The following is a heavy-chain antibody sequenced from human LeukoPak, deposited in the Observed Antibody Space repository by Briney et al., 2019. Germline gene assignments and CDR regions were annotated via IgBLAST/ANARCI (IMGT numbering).Heavy chain of an antibody. J-gene: IGHJ3*02. V-gene: IGHV4-59*08. CDR2: IYYSGST. D-gene: IGHD1-1*01. Sequence: SETLSLTCTVSGGSISSYYWSWIRQPPGKGLEWIGYIYYSGSTIYNPSLKSRVTISVDTSKNQFSLRLSSVTAADTAVYYCARRGKWNGNAFDIWGQGTMVTVSS. CDR1: GGSISSYY. CDR3: ARRGKWNGNAFDI.